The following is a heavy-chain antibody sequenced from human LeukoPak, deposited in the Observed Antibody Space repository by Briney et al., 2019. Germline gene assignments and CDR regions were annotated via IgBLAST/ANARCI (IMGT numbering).Heavy chain of an antibody. D-gene: IGHD3-10*01. Sequence: PSETLSLTCAVYGGSFSGYYWSWIPQPPGKGLEWIGEINHSGSTNYNPSLKSRVTISVDTSKNQFSLKQRSMTAADTAVYYCARVKYSGSYSLWYFDYWGQGILVTVSS. CDR3: ARVKYSGSYSLWYFDY. J-gene: IGHJ4*02. CDR2: INHSGST. V-gene: IGHV4-34*01. CDR1: GGSFSGYY.